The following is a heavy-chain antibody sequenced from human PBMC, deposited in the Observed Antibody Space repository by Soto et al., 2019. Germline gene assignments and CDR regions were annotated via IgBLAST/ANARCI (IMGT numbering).Heavy chain of an antibody. CDR1: GGSISSYY. Sequence: SETLSLTCTVSGGSISSYYWSWIRQPPGKGLECIGYIYYSGSTNYNPSLKSRVTISVDTSKNQFSLKLSSVTAADTAVFYCARIVPAANYYYYYYMDVWGKGTTVTVSS. CDR2: IYYSGST. V-gene: IGHV4-59*01. CDR3: ARIVPAANYYYYYYMDV. D-gene: IGHD2-2*01. J-gene: IGHJ6*03.